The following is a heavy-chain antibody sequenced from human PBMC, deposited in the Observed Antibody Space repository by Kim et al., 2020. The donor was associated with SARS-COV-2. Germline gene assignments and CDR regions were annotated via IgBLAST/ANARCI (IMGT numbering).Heavy chain of an antibody. V-gene: IGHV1-58*02. J-gene: IGHJ6*03. CDR3: AADPLYYDILTGHQFYYYMDV. CDR2: IVVGSGNT. D-gene: IGHD3-9*01. Sequence: SVKVSCKASGFTFTSSAMQWVRQARGQRLEWIGWIVVGSGNTNYAQKFQERVTITRDMSTSTAYMELSSLRSEDTAVYYCAADPLYYDILTGHQFYYYMDVWGKGTTVTVSS. CDR1: GFTFTSSA.